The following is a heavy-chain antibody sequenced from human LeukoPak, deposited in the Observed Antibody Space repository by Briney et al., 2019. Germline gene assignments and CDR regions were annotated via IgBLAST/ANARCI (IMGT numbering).Heavy chain of an antibody. J-gene: IGHJ4*02. CDR2: INHSGST. CDR1: GGSFSGYY. CDR3: ARGLHFDY. V-gene: IGHV4-34*01. Sequence: SETLSLTCAVYGGSFSGYYWSWIRQPPGKGLEWIGEINHSGSTNYNPSLKSRVTISVDTSKNQFSLKLSSVTAADTAVYYCARGLHFDYWGQGTLVTVSS.